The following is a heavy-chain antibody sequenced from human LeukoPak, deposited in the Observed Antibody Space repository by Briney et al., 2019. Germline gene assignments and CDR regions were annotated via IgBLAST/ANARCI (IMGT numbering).Heavy chain of an antibody. J-gene: IGHJ6*02. D-gene: IGHD6-19*01. Sequence: SQTLSLTCAISGDSVSSNSAAWNWIRQSPSRGLQWLGRTYYRSKWYNDYEVSVKSRITINPDTANNQFSVQLNSVTPEDTAVYYCARAEQWLAIYYYYYGMDVWGQGTTVTVSS. CDR1: GDSVSSNSAA. CDR3: ARAEQWLAIYYYYYGMDV. CDR2: TYYRSKWYN. V-gene: IGHV6-1*01.